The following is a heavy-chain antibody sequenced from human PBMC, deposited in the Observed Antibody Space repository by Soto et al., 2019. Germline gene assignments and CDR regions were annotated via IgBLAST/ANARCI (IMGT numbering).Heavy chain of an antibody. CDR3: ATYSSLAY. CDR1: GFTVSNNY. V-gene: IGHV3-53*02. Sequence: EVQLVETGGGLIQPGGSLRLSCAASGFTVSNNYMSWVRQAPGKGLEWVSLIYSGGSTYYADSVKGRFTISRDNSKNTLYLQMNSLSAEDTAVYYCATYSSLAYWGQGTVVTVSS. J-gene: IGHJ4*02. CDR2: IYSGGST. D-gene: IGHD6-6*01.